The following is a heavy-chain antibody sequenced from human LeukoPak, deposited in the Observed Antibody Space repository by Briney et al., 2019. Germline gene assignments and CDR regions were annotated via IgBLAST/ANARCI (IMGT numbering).Heavy chain of an antibody. V-gene: IGHV1-2*02. Sequence: ASVKVSCKASGYTFTGYYIHWVRQAPGQGLEWMGFMKCDTGDTNYAQKSQGRVAMTRDTSINTAYMELSSLRSDDTAVYYCARDIVVVPAAIYDYYYGMDVWGQGTTVTVSS. CDR1: GYTFTGYY. J-gene: IGHJ6*02. CDR2: MKCDTGDT. D-gene: IGHD2-2*01. CDR3: ARDIVVVPAAIYDYYYGMDV.